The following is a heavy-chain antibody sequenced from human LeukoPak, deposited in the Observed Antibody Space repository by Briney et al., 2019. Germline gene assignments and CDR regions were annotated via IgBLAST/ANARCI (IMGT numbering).Heavy chain of an antibody. Sequence: SVKVSCKASGGTFSSYAISWVRQAPGQGLEWMGGIIPIFGTANYAQKFQGRVTITADESTSTAYMELSSLRSEDTAVYYCARWGGDYYDSSGYYQHWGQGTLVTVSS. CDR2: IIPIFGTA. D-gene: IGHD3-22*01. CDR1: GGTFSSYA. CDR3: ARWGGDYYDSSGYYQH. V-gene: IGHV1-69*13. J-gene: IGHJ1*01.